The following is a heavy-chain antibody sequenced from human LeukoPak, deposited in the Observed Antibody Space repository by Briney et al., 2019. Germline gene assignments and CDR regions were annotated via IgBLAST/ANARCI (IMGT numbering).Heavy chain of an antibody. CDR3: AVGGYYYGSGSYVDH. Sequence: GASVKVSCKASGYTFTSYGISWVRQAPGQGLEWMGWISAYNGNTNYAQKLQGRVTMTTDTSTGTAYMELRSLRSDDTAVYYCAVGGYYYGSGSYVDHWGQGTLVTVSS. CDR1: GYTFTSYG. J-gene: IGHJ4*02. V-gene: IGHV1-18*01. D-gene: IGHD3-10*01. CDR2: ISAYNGNT.